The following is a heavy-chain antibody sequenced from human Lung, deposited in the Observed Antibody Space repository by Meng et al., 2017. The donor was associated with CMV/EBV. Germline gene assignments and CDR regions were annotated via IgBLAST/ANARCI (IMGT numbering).Heavy chain of an antibody. CDR1: GGTFSSYA. D-gene: IGHD2-2*02. Sequence: SXXVSXXASGGTFSSYAFSWVRQAPGQGPEWMGGIIPVFAIANYAQKFQGRITITTDESTSTAYMELSSLRSEDTAVYYCARDRTGDCSSTSCYNYYYYYGMDVWXQGTTVTVSS. V-gene: IGHV1-69*05. J-gene: IGHJ6*02. CDR2: IIPVFAIA. CDR3: ARDRTGDCSSTSCYNYYYYYGMDV.